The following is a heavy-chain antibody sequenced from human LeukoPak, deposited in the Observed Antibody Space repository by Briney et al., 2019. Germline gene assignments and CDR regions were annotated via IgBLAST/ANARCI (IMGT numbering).Heavy chain of an antibody. D-gene: IGHD3-10*01. CDR1: GXXFSTYP. CDR2: ILGGGGT. V-gene: IGHV3-23*01. J-gene: IGHJ4*02. CDR3: AKDESVVGVNYFAS. Sequence: GGXXRLSCXXSGXXFSTYPMXWVRQAPGKGLEGVAGILGGGGTFYGDSARGRSTVSRDNSKDTLYLQMDSLRGEDTALYYCAKDESVVGVNYFASWGEGTLVTVSS.